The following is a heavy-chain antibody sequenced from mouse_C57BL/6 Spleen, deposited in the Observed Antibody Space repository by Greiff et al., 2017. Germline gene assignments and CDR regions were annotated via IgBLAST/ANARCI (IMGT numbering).Heavy chain of an antibody. Sequence: QVQLKQPGAELVRPGTSVKLSCKASGYTFTSYWMHWVKQRPGQGLEWIGVIDPSDSYTNYNQKFKGKATLTVDTSSSTAYMQLSSLTSEDSAVYYCLNWDRDYWGQGTTLTVSS. CDR2: IDPSDSYT. CDR3: LNWDRDY. J-gene: IGHJ2*01. V-gene: IGHV1-59*01. CDR1: GYTFTSYW. D-gene: IGHD4-1*01.